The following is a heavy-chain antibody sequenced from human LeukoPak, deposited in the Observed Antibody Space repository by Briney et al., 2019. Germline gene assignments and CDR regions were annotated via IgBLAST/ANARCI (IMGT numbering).Heavy chain of an antibody. CDR3: ATAGPRVGALGCFDY. J-gene: IGHJ4*02. V-gene: IGHV1-24*01. CDR1: GYTLTELS. CDR2: FDPEDGET. D-gene: IGHD1-26*01. Sequence: GASVEVSCKVSGYTLTELSMHWVRQAPGKGLEWMGGFDPEDGETIYAQKFQGRVTMTEDTSTDTAYMELSSLRSEDTAVYYCATAGPRVGALGCFDYWGQGTLVTVSS.